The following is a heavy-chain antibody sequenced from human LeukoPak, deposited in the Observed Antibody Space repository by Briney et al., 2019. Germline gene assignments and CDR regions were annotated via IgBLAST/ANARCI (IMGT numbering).Heavy chain of an antibody. CDR2: ISGSGGST. J-gene: IGHJ4*02. CDR3: AKEAVDYDILTGYYTTGYFDY. Sequence: GGSLRLSCAASGFTFSSYAMSWVRQAPGKGLEWVSAISGSGGSTYYADSVKGRFTISRGNSKNTLYLQMNSLRGEDTAVYYCAKEAVDYDILTGYYTTGYFDYWGQGTLVTVSS. V-gene: IGHV3-23*01. D-gene: IGHD3-9*01. CDR1: GFTFSSYA.